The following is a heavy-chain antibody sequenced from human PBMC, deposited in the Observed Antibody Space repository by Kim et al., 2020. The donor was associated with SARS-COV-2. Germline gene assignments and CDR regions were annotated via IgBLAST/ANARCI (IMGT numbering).Heavy chain of an antibody. CDR1: GFTFSIYE. V-gene: IGHV3-48*03. CDR2: ISSSGSTI. J-gene: IGHJ4*02. Sequence: GGSLRLSCAASGFTFSIYEMNWVRQAPGKGLEWVSYISSSGSTIYYADSVKGRFTISRDNAKNSLYLQMNSLRAEDTAVYYCARSGYSNYEYYFDYWGQGTLVTVSS. D-gene: IGHD4-4*01. CDR3: ARSGYSNYEYYFDY.